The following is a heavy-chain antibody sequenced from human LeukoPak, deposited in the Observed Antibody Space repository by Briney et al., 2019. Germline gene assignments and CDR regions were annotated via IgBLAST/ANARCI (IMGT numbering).Heavy chain of an antibody. D-gene: IGHD3-22*01. Sequence: ASVKVSCKASGYTFTGYYMHWVRQAPGQGLEWMGRINPNSGGTNYAQKFQGRVTMTRDTSISTAYMELSRLRSDDTAVYYCARDYYDSSGYYEWVYWGQGTLVTVSS. CDR1: GYTFTGYY. J-gene: IGHJ4*02. CDR3: ARDYYDSSGYYEWVY. CDR2: INPNSGGT. V-gene: IGHV1-2*06.